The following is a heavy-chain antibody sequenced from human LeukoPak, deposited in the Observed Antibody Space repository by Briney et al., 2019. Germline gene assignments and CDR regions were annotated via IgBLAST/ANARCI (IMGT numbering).Heavy chain of an antibody. V-gene: IGHV3-23*01. CDR2: ISVSGGST. Sequence: GGSLRLSCAASGFTFSKVWMSWVRQAPGKWLEWVSGISVSGGSTNYADSVKGRFTISRDNSKNTLYLQMNGLRAEDTAVYYCAKSNSFDSGGYYFFDYWGQGTLVTVSS. J-gene: IGHJ4*02. D-gene: IGHD3-22*01. CDR3: AKSNSFDSGGYYFFDY. CDR1: GFTFSKVW.